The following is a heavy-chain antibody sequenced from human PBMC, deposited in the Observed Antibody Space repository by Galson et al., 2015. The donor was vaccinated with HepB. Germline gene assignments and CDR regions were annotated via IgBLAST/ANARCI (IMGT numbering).Heavy chain of an antibody. CDR3: ARADYGDPGYFDY. V-gene: IGHV3-7*03. CDR1: GFTFSSYW. J-gene: IGHJ4*02. CDR2: IKQDGSEK. Sequence: SLRLSCAASGFTFSSYWMSWVRQAPGKGLEWVANIKQDGSEKYYVDSVKGRFTISRDNAKNSLYLQMNSLRAEDTAVYYCARADYGDPGYFDYWGQGTLVTVSS. D-gene: IGHD4-17*01.